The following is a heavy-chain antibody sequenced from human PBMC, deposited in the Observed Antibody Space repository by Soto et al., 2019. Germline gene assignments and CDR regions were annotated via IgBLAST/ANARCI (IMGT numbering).Heavy chain of an antibody. Sequence: GESLKISCKGSGYTLTSYWINWVRQKPGKGLEWMGKIDPSDSRTTYSPSFQGQVTISADKSINTAYLQWSSLKASDTAIYYCATTQSSATFKTYYYDMHVWGQGTTVTVSS. V-gene: IGHV5-10-1*04. CDR3: ATTQSSATFKTYYYDMHV. J-gene: IGHJ6*02. D-gene: IGHD3-10*01. CDR1: GYTLTSYW. CDR2: IDPSDSRT.